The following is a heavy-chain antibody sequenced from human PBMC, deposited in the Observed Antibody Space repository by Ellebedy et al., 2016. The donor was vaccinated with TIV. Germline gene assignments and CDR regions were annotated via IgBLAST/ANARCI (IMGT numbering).Heavy chain of an antibody. D-gene: IGHD1-1*01. V-gene: IGHV1-24*01. J-gene: IGHJ5*02. CDR2: FDPEDGET. CDR3: ATRSLRVQLEPLIHGFDP. CDR1: GYTLTELS. Sequence: ASVKVSCXVSGYTLTELSMHWVRQAPGKGLEWMGGFDPEDGETIYAQKFQGRVTMTEDTSTDTAYMELSSLRSEDTAVYYCATRSLRVQLEPLIHGFDPWGQGTLVTVSS.